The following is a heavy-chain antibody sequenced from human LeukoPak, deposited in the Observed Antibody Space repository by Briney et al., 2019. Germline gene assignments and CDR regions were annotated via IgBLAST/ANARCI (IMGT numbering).Heavy chain of an antibody. V-gene: IGHV1-2*02. CDR2: INPNSGGT. D-gene: IGHD1-26*01. CDR1: GYTFTGYY. Sequence: ASVKVSCKASGYTFTGYYMHWVRQAPGQGLEWMGWINPNSGGTNYAQKFQGRVTMTRDTSTSTAYMELSRLRSDDTAVYYCARDGLSGSYQGFMDVWGKGTTVTVSS. J-gene: IGHJ6*03. CDR3: ARDGLSGSYQGFMDV.